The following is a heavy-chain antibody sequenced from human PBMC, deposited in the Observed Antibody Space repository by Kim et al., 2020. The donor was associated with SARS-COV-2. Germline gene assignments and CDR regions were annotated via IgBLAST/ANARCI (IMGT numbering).Heavy chain of an antibody. CDR2: ISSSSSTI. V-gene: IGHV3-48*01. Sequence: GGSLRLSCAASGFTFSSYSMNWVRQAPGKGLEWVSYISSSSSTIYYADSVKGRFTISRDNAKNSLYLQMNSLRAEDTAVEYCASPRIGGNGMDVWGPGTT. CDR1: GFTFSSYS. J-gene: IGHJ6*02. D-gene: IGHD1-26*01. CDR3: ASPRIGGNGMDV.